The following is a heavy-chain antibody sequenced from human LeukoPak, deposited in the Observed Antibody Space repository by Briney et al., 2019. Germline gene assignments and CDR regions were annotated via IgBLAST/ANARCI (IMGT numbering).Heavy chain of an antibody. V-gene: IGHV4-30-4*01. Sequence: SETLSLTCTVSGGSISSYYWSWIRQPPGKGLEWIGYIYYSGSTYYNPPLKSRVTISVDTSKNQFSLKLSSVTAADTAVYYCASASIRGWFDPWGQGTLVTVSS. CDR3: ASASIRGWFDP. J-gene: IGHJ5*02. CDR2: IYYSGST. D-gene: IGHD2-2*01. CDR1: GGSISSYY.